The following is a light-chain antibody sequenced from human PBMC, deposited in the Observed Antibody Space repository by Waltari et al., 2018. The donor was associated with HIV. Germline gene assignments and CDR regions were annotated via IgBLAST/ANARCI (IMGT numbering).Light chain of an antibody. V-gene: IGLV1-44*01. CDR1: RSNIGSNT. Sequence: QSVLTQPPSVSAAPGQGVVISCSGGRSNIGSNTANWYHQLQGTAPKLLLDSTDKGPSGVPDRFSGSKSVTSASLAITGLQSEDEGVYYCASWDYSLNGVIFGGGTKVTVL. CDR3: ASWDYSLNGVI. J-gene: IGLJ2*01. CDR2: STD.